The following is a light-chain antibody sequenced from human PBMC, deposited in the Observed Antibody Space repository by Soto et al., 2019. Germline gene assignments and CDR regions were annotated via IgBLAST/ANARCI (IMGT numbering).Light chain of an antibody. J-gene: IGKJ5*01. V-gene: IGKV3-20*01. Sequence: EIVSTQSPGTLSLSPGERATLSCRASQSVSSSQLAWYQQKPGQAPRLLIYGASDTATGIPGRFSGSGFGTDFTLTISRLQPDDFAAYYCQQYYTSPFTFGQGTRLEIK. CDR2: GAS. CDR3: QQYYTSPFT. CDR1: QSVSSSQ.